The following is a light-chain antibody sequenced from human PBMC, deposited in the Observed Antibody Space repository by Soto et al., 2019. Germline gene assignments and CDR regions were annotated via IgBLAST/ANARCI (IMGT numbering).Light chain of an antibody. CDR2: DAS. V-gene: IGKV3-11*01. CDR1: QSVSSF. J-gene: IGKJ3*01. CDR3: QQRSNWPRIFT. Sequence: EIVLTQSPPTLSLSPGERATLSCRASQSVSSFLAWYQQKPGQAPRLLIYDASNRATGIPARFSGSGSGTDFTLTISSLEPEDFAVYYCQQRSNWPRIFTFGPGTKVDIK.